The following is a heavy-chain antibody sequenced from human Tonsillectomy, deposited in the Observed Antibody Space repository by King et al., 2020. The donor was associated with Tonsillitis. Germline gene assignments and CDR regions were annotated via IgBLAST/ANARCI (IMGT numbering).Heavy chain of an antibody. CDR2: IKQDGSEK. Sequence: VQLVESGGGLGQPVGSLRLSCAASGFTFSSDWMSWVRQAPGEVLEWVANIKQDGSEKYYVDTVKGRFTISRDNATKALYLQMNSLRAEDTAVYYCARDQYGGDFWSGRDYWGQGTLVTVSS. D-gene: IGHD3-3*01. J-gene: IGHJ4*02. V-gene: IGHV3-7*01. CDR3: ARDQYGGDFWSGRDY. CDR1: GFTFSSDW.